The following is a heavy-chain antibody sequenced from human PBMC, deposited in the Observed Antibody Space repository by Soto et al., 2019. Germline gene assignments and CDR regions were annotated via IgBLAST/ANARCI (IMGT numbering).Heavy chain of an antibody. Sequence: ASVKVSCKASGYTFTSYYMHWVRQAPGQGLEWMGIINPSGGSTSYAQKFQGRVTMTRDTSTSTVYMELSSLRSEDTAVYYCARDLIVVVPAAIYYYYSGMDVWGQGTTVTVSS. D-gene: IGHD2-2*01. CDR3: ARDLIVVVPAAIYYYYSGMDV. CDR1: GYTFTSYY. V-gene: IGHV1-46*01. CDR2: INPSGGST. J-gene: IGHJ6*02.